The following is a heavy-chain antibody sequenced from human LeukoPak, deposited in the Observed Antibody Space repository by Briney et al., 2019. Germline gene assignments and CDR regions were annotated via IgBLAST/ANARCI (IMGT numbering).Heavy chain of an antibody. J-gene: IGHJ4*02. Sequence: KVSCKASGYTFTSYGIGWVRQMPGKGLEWMGIIYPGDSDTRYSPSFQGQVTISADKSISTAYLQWSSLKASDTATYYCARLDTAMVSVSDYWGQGTLVTVSS. D-gene: IGHD5-18*01. CDR1: GYTFTSYG. CDR3: ARLDTAMVSVSDY. CDR2: IYPGDSDT. V-gene: IGHV5-51*01.